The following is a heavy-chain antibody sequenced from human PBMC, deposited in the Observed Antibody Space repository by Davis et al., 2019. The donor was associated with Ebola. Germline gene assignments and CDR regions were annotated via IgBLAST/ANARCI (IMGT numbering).Heavy chain of an antibody. CDR3: AISQRTWDMEY. V-gene: IGHV3-23*01. Sequence: GESLKISCAASGFTFSSYAMSWVRQAPGKGLEWVSAISGSGGSTYYADSVKGRFTTSRDNSKNTLYLQMNSLRAEDTAVYYCAISQRTWDMEYWGQGTLVTVSS. J-gene: IGHJ4*02. CDR1: GFTFSSYA. CDR2: ISGSGGST. D-gene: IGHD6-25*01.